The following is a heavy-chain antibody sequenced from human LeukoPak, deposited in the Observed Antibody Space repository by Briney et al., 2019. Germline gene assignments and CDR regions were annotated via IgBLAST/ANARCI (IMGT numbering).Heavy chain of an antibody. CDR1: GYSISSGYY. D-gene: IGHD2-21*02. Sequence: SETLSLTCTVSGYSISSGYYWVWIRQPPGKGLEWIGSLSHSGSTYDNPSLKSRVTISVDTSKNQFSLKLSSVTAADTAVYYCARRTVVVTAEAVHFDYWGQGTLVTVSS. CDR2: LSHSGST. J-gene: IGHJ4*02. CDR3: ARRTVVVTAEAVHFDY. V-gene: IGHV4-38-2*02.